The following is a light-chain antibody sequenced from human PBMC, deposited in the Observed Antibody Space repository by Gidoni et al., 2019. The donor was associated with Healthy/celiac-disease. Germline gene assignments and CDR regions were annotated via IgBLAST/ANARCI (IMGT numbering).Light chain of an antibody. CDR2: DAS. J-gene: IGKJ1*01. Sequence: VSTQSPATLSLSPGDRATLPCRTSQSVSRYLAWYQQQPGQAPRLLIYDASNRATCSLATCSGSASGTYFTRTISILDPADFAVYSCQQRSNLPRAFGQGTKVEIK. V-gene: IGKV3-11*01. CDR3: QQRSNLPRA. CDR1: QSVSRY.